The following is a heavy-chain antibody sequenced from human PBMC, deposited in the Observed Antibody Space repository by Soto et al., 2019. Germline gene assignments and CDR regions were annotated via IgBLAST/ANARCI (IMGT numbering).Heavy chain of an antibody. CDR2: IWYDGTKE. CDR3: ARDLIVVAQNYYGMDV. J-gene: IGHJ6*02. CDR1: GFTFRNYG. V-gene: IGHV3-33*01. Sequence: GGSLRLSCAASGFTFRNYGMHWVRQAPGKGLEWVAIIWYDGTKEFYADSVKGRFTISRDNSKNTLYLQMNSLRAEDTAVYYCARDLIVVAQNYYGMDVWGQGTTVTVSS. D-gene: IGHD3-22*01.